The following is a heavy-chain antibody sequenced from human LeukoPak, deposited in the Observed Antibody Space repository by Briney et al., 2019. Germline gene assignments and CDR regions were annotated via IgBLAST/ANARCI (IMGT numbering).Heavy chain of an antibody. CDR2: ISYDVSNK. V-gene: IGHV3-30*03. D-gene: IGHD6-6*01. J-gene: IGHJ4*02. CDR3: ASAAYSSSSRDY. CDR1: GFTFSSYG. Sequence: PGGSLRLSCAASGFTFSSYGMHWVRQAPGKGLEWVAVISYDVSNKYYADSVKGRFTISRDNSRNTLYLQMNSLRAEDTAVYYCASAAYSSSSRDYWGQGTLVTVSS.